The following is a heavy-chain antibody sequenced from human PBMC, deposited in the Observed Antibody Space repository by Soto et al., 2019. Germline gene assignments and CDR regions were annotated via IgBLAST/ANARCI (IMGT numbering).Heavy chain of an antibody. V-gene: IGHV1-24*01. Sequence: ASVKVSCKVSGYTLTELSMHWVRQAPGKGLEWMGGFDPEDGETIYAQKFQGRVTMTEDTSTDTAYMELSSLRSEDTAVYYCATDRFYCSGGSCYPSYFDYWGPGTLVTVSS. CDR3: ATDRFYCSGGSCYPSYFDY. CDR2: FDPEDGET. D-gene: IGHD2-15*01. CDR1: GYTLTELS. J-gene: IGHJ4*02.